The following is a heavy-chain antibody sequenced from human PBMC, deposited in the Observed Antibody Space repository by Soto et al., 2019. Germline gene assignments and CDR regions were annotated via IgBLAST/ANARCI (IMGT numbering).Heavy chain of an antibody. J-gene: IGHJ4*02. V-gene: IGHV4-4*02. D-gene: IGHD3-16*01. CDR3: ARDYDGFDY. CDR1: SVSITSSNW. CDR2: ISHSGTV. Sequence: SETLSLTCDVSSVSITSSNWWTWVRQPPGKGLEWLGKISHSGTVNYNATLRSRVTISVDKPKNQLSLKLMSVTASDTAVYYCARDYDGFDYWGPGILVTVSS.